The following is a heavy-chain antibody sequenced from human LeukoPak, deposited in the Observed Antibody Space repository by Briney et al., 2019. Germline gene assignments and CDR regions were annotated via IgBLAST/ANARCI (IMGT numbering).Heavy chain of an antibody. Sequence: ASVKVSCKASGYTFTSYDINWVRQATGQGLEWMGWMNPNSGNTGYAQKFQGRVTMTRNTSISTAYMELSSLRSEDTAVYYCARGMYGSGGWYPYYYYYYMDVWGKGTTVTVS. CDR1: GYTFTSYD. V-gene: IGHV1-8*01. CDR3: ARGMYGSGGWYPYYYYYYMDV. CDR2: MNPNSGNT. J-gene: IGHJ6*03. D-gene: IGHD6-19*01.